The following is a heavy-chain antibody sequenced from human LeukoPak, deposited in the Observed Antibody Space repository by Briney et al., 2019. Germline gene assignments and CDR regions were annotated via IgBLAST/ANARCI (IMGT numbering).Heavy chain of an antibody. CDR1: GGTFSSYA. CDR2: IIPIFGTA. J-gene: IGHJ4*02. D-gene: IGHD2-21*02. CDR3: ARVSDCGGDCYFFDY. Sequence: SVKVSCKASGGTFSSYAISRVRQAPGQGLEWMGGIIPIFGTANYAQKFQGRVTITTDESTSTAYMELSSLRSEDTAVYYCARVSDCGGDCYFFDYWGQGTLVTVSS. V-gene: IGHV1-69*05.